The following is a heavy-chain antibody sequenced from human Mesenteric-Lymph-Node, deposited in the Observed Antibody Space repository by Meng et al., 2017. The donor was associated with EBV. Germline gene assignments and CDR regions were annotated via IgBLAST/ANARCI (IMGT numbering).Heavy chain of an antibody. V-gene: IGHV4-34*01. CDR2: INNSETA. CDR3: ARQGYCRTTTCSTLFDP. D-gene: IGHD2-2*01. CDR1: GGSFSGYS. Sequence: LQRWGEVLVKASETLSLTCVIYGGSFSGYSWNWIRQAPGKGLEWIGKINNSETADYNPSLEDRVIISADTSKNQFSLKLTSVTAADTAVYYCARQGYCRTTTCSTLFDPWGQGTLVTVSS. J-gene: IGHJ5*02.